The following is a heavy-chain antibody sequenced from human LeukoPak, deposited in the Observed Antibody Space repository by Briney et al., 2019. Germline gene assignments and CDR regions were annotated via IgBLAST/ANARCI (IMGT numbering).Heavy chain of an antibody. CDR1: GFTFSSYS. CDR3: ASYLYWWSDLGY. J-gene: IGHJ4*02. CDR2: ISPRSSYI. V-gene: IGHV3-21*01. Sequence: GGSLRLSCAASGFTFSSYSMSWVRQAPGKGLEWVSSISPRSSYIYYADSVKGRFTISRDNAKNSLYLQMNSLRVEDTAVYYCASYLYWWSDLGYWGQGTLVTVSS. D-gene: IGHD2-8*02.